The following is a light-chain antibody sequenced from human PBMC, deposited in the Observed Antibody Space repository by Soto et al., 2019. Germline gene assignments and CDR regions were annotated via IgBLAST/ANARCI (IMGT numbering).Light chain of an antibody. CDR1: QDISTS. CDR3: QHYNNLPPFT. CDR2: GAS. V-gene: IGKV1-33*01. J-gene: IGKJ3*01. Sequence: DIQMTQSPSSLSASVGARVSITCQASQDISTSLSWCQHKPGRAPKLLIYGASYLETGVPSRFRGSRSGRDFTITISSLQPEDIATYYCQHYNNLPPFTFGPGTIVDIK.